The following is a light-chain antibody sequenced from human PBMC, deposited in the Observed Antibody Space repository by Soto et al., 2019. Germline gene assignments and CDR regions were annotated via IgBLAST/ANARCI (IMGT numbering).Light chain of an antibody. CDR1: TSDIGAGHG. CDR2: DST. V-gene: IGLV1-40*01. J-gene: IGLJ3*02. CDR3: RCYDSSQTAVV. Sequence: QSVLTQSPSVSGAPGQRVTISCTGSTSDIGAGHGVHWYHQFPGTAPKLLIHDSTNRPSRVPDRFSDSKASTSASLAITGLQAEDEADYYCRCYDSSQTAVVFGGGTELTVL.